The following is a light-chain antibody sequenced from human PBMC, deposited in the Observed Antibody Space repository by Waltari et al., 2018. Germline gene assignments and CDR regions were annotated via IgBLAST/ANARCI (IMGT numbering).Light chain of an antibody. CDR2: EGS. V-gene: IGLV2-23*01. J-gene: IGLJ2*01. CDR1: SSDVGRCNL. CDR3: CSYAGLGVV. Sequence: QSALTQPASVSGSTGQSITISCTGTSSDVGRCNLVSWYQQHPGKAPKLMIYEGSKRPSGVSNRFSGSKSGNTASLTISGLQAEDEADYYCCSYAGLGVVFGGGTKLTVL.